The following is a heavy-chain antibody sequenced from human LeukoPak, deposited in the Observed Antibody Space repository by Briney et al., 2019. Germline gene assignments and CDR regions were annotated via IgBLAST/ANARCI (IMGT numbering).Heavy chain of an antibody. CDR3: ARGRSITLLRGVAMSDGFDF. V-gene: IGHV3-21*01. D-gene: IGHD3-10*01. J-gene: IGHJ3*01. CDR2: IDTTTNYI. Sequence: GGSLRLSCAASGFTFSTYSMNWVRQAPGKGLEWVSFIDTTTNYIYYGASVKGRFTISRDNAKNSLYLQMNGLRAEDTAVYYCARGRSITLLRGVAMSDGFDFWGQGAMATVSS. CDR1: GFTFSTYS.